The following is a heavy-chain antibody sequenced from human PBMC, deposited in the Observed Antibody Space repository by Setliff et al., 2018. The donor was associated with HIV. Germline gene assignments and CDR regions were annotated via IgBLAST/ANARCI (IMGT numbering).Heavy chain of an antibody. CDR1: GYTFSSNY. V-gene: IGHV1-46*01. CDR3: ASKGGPENYPASDAFDI. Sequence: ASVKVSCKASGYTFSSNYMHWVRQAPGQGLEWMGLINPTGDITFYPGNFQARVNRTRDTSTSTVYLELRSLRSEDTAVYFCASKGGPENYPASDAFDIWGQGTLVTVSS. D-gene: IGHD3-10*01. CDR2: INPTGDIT. J-gene: IGHJ3*02.